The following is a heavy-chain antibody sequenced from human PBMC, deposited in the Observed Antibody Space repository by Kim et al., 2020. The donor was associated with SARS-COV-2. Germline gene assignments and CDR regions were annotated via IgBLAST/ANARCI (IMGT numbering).Heavy chain of an antibody. D-gene: IGHD6-19*01. Sequence: GGSLRLSCAASGFTFSSYGMHWVRQAPGKGLEWVAVISYDGSNKYYADSVKGRFTISRDNSKNTLYLQMNSLRAEDTAVYYCAKVKRGIAVAGPLDVWGQGTTVTVSS. CDR3: AKVKRGIAVAGPLDV. J-gene: IGHJ6*02. V-gene: IGHV3-30*18. CDR1: GFTFSSYG. CDR2: ISYDGSNK.